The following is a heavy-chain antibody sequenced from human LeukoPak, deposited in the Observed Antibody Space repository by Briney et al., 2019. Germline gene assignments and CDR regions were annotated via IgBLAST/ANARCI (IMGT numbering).Heavy chain of an antibody. V-gene: IGHV3-23*01. CDR3: AKDLGDSSGYYYFDY. D-gene: IGHD3-22*01. CDR1: GFTFSSYA. Sequence: PGGSLRLSCAASGFTFSSYAMSWVRQAPGKGLEWVSAISGSGGSTYYADSVKGRFTISRDNSKNTLYLQMNSLRAEDTAVYYCAKDLGDSSGYYYFDYWGQGTLVTVSS. J-gene: IGHJ4*02. CDR2: ISGSGGST.